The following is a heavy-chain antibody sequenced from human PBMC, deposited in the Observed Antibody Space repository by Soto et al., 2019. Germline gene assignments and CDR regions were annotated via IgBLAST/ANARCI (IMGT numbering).Heavy chain of an antibody. CDR3: AKDMWDYYYYGMDV. V-gene: IGHV3-9*01. J-gene: IGHJ6*02. CDR2: ISWNSGSI. D-gene: IGHD1-26*01. Sequence: GGSLRLSCAASGFTFDDYAMHWVRQAPGKGLEWVSGISWNSGSIGYADSVKGRFTISRDNAKNSLYLQMNSLRAEDTALYYCAKDMWDYYYYGMDVWGQGTTVTVSS. CDR1: GFTFDDYA.